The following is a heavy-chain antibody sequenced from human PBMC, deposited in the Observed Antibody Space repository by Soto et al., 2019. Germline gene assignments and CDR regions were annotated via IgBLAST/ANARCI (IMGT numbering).Heavy chain of an antibody. Sequence: QVQLVESGGGVVQPGRSLRLSCAASGFTFSSYAMHWVRQAPGKGLEWVAVISYDGSNKYYADSVKGRFTISRDNSKNTLYLQMNSLRAEDTAVYYCARDRPEDGFDWLLYYYYYGMDVW. D-gene: IGHD3-9*01. CDR3: ARDRPEDGFDWLLYYYYYGMDV. CDR2: ISYDGSNK. CDR1: GFTFSSYA. V-gene: IGHV3-30-3*01. J-gene: IGHJ6*01.